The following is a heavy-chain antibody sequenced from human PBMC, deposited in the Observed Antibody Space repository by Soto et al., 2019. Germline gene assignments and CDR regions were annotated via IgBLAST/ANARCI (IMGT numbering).Heavy chain of an antibody. CDR3: ARAIAGLGWFDP. D-gene: IGHD6-13*01. V-gene: IGHV4-30-4*01. Sequence: QVQLQESGPGLVKPSQTLSLTCTVSGDSISSGDYYWTWIRQPPGKGLEWIGYIYHTGSTYYNPSLTSRVTISVDTSKNQFSLKMTSVTAADTAIYSCARAIAGLGWFDPWGQGALVTVSS. CDR1: GDSISSGDYY. CDR2: IYHTGST. J-gene: IGHJ5*02.